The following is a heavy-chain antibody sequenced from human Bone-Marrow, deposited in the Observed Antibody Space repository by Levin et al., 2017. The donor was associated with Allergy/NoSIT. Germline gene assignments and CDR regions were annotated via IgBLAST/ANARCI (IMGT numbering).Heavy chain of an antibody. Sequence: SCAASGFTFSSYGMHWVRQAPGKGLEWVAVIWYDGSNKYYADSVKGRFTISRDNSKNTLYLQMNSLRAEDTAVYYCARDGGYCGGDCDINWYFDLWGRGTLVTVSS. J-gene: IGHJ2*01. CDR2: IWYDGSNK. V-gene: IGHV3-33*01. D-gene: IGHD2-21*02. CDR3: ARDGGYCGGDCDINWYFDL. CDR1: GFTFSSYG.